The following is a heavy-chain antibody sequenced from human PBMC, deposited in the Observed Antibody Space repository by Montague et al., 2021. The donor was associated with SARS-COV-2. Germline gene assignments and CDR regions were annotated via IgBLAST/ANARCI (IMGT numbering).Heavy chain of an antibody. D-gene: IGHD2-2*01. Sequence: SETLSLTCAISGGSFSNYYWSWIRQPPGKGLEWIGEVNQSGTTIYNPSVKSGVTISEYTSKNQFYLRLNSVTAADTAVYYCARGRRPVVVPCAGPAGRAFDSWGQGTMVAVSS. CDR2: VNQSGTT. CDR3: ARGRRPVVVPCAGPAGRAFDS. J-gene: IGHJ3*02. CDR1: GGSFSNYY. V-gene: IGHV4-34*01.